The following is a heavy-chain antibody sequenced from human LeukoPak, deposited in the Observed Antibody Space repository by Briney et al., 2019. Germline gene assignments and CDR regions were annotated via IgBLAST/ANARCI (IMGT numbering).Heavy chain of an antibody. D-gene: IGHD3-3*01. CDR2: IYDSGST. V-gene: IGHV4-39*02. CDR1: GGSISSSSYY. CDR3: AREGYDPRGYYYYMDV. J-gene: IGHJ6*03. Sequence: SETLSLTCTVSGGSISSSSYYWGWIRQPPGKGLEWIGSIYDSGSTYYNPSLKSRVTISVDTSKNHFSLKLSSVTAADTALYYCAREGYDPRGYYYYMDVWGKGTTVTVSS.